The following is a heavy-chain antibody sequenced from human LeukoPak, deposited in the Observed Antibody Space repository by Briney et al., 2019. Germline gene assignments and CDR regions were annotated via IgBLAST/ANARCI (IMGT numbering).Heavy chain of an antibody. J-gene: IGHJ4*02. CDR2: ISYDGSNK. D-gene: IGHD6-13*01. Sequence: PGRSLRLSCAASGFTFSSYAMHWVRQAPGKGLEWVAVISYDGSNKYYADSVKGRFTISRDNSKNTLYLQMNSLRAEDTAVYYSARGRIAAAGTKGFHYWGQGTLVTVSS. CDR3: ARGRIAAAGTKGFHY. CDR1: GFTFSSYA. V-gene: IGHV3-30-3*01.